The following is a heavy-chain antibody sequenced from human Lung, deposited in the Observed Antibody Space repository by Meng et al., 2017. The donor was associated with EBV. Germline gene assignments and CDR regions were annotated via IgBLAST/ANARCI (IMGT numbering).Heavy chain of an antibody. Sequence: YYADSVTGRFTISRDNSKNTVFLQMNSLKAEDTAIYYCAKPHSSSGTYYFDYWGQGILVTVSS. D-gene: IGHD6-19*01. J-gene: IGHJ4*02. V-gene: IGHV3-23*05. CDR3: AKPHSSSGTYYFDY.